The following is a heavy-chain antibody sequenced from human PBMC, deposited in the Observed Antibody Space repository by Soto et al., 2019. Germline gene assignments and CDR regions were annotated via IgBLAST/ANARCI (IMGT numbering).Heavy chain of an antibody. J-gene: IGHJ6*02. CDR3: ARDLGPSPEDIVLVPAAKPYGMDV. CDR1: GYTFTAYY. D-gene: IGHD2-2*01. Sequence: ASVKVSCXASGYTFTAYYIHWVRQAPGQGLEWMGWINPNSGGTNYAQKFQGWVTMTRDTSISTVYMELSRLIFDDTAVYYCARDLGPSPEDIVLVPAAKPYGMDVWGQGTMVTVSS. V-gene: IGHV1-2*04. CDR2: INPNSGGT.